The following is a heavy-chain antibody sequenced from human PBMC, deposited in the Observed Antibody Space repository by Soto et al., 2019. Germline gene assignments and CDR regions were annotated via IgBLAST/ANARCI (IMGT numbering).Heavy chain of an antibody. CDR3: ARQIYSYGRFDY. CDR1: GYTFTSYY. CDR2: INPSGGST. V-gene: IGHV1-46*01. D-gene: IGHD5-18*01. Sequence: QVQLVQSGAEVKKPGASVKVSCKASGYTFTSYYMHWVRQAPGQGLEWMGIINPSGGSTSYAQKFQGRVTMTRDTSTSTVYMELSSLRSEDRAVYYCARQIYSYGRFDYWGQGTLVTVSS. J-gene: IGHJ4*02.